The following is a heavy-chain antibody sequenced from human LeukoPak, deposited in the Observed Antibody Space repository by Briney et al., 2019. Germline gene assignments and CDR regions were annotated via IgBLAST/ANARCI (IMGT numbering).Heavy chain of an antibody. CDR1: GYSFTSYW. D-gene: IGHD6-13*01. CDR2: IYPGDSDT. Sequence: GESLKISCKGSGYSFTSYWIGWVRQMPGKGLEWMGIIYPGDSDTRYSPSFQGQVPISADKSISTAYLQWSSLKASDTAMHYCARHVNPSSWSPFDAFDIWGQGTMVTVSS. CDR3: ARHVNPSSWSPFDAFDI. J-gene: IGHJ3*02. V-gene: IGHV5-51*01.